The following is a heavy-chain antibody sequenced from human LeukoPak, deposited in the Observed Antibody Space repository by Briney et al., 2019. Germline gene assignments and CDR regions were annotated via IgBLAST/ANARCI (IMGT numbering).Heavy chain of an antibody. CDR3: AKRGGYDYGSHFDS. Sequence: GGSLRLSCAASGFTFSNHGMAWVRQAPGKGLEWVSSISGSGANTNYADSVKGRLTISRDSSNNTLYLHMDSLRAEDTAVYFCAKRGGYDYGSHFDSWGQGTLVTVSS. D-gene: IGHD5-18*01. CDR1: GFTFSNHG. CDR2: ISGSGANT. J-gene: IGHJ4*02. V-gene: IGHV3-23*01.